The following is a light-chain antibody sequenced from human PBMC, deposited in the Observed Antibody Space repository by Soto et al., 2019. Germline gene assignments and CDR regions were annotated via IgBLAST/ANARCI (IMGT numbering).Light chain of an antibody. J-gene: IGLJ2*01. V-gene: IGLV1-40*01. Sequence: QSVLTQPPSVSGAPGQRVTISCTGSSSNIGADHAVHWYQQFPGTAPKLLIHSNNNRPSGVPDRFSGSKSGTSASLAIAGLQAEDEADYYCQSYDPTLRTSLFGGGTKLTVL. CDR2: SNN. CDR1: SSNIGADHA. CDR3: QSYDPTLRTSL.